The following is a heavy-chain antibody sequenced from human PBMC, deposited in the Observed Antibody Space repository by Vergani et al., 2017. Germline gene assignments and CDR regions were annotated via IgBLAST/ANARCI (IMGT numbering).Heavy chain of an antibody. D-gene: IGHD3-10*01. CDR2: ISWNSGSI. J-gene: IGHJ4*02. CDR3: AKDTVWFGGGYFDY. CDR1: GFTFDDYA. V-gene: IGHV3-9*03. Sequence: EVQLVESGGGLVQPGRSLRLSCAASGFTFDDYAMQWVRQAPGKGLEWVSGISWNSGSIGYADSVKGRFTISRDNAKNSLYLQMNSLRAEDMALYYCAKDTVWFGGGYFDYWGQGTLVTVSS.